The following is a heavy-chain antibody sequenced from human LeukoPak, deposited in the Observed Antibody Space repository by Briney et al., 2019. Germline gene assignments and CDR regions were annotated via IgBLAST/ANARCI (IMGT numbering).Heavy chain of an antibody. J-gene: IGHJ6*03. CDR2: IRQDESER. CDR3: ARLSAYYYGSYFYYYMDV. D-gene: IGHD3-10*01. CDR1: GFTFSSYA. Sequence: GGSLRLSCAASGFTFSSYAMSWVRQAPGKGPEWVANIRQDESERYFADSVKGRFTISRDNAKKSVYLHMSSLRAEDTALYYCARLSAYYYGSYFYYYMDVWGKGTTVTDSS. V-gene: IGHV3-7*01.